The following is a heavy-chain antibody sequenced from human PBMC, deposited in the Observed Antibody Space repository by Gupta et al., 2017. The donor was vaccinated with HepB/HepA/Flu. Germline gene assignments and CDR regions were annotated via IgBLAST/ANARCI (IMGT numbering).Heavy chain of an antibody. CDR1: GGSISSYY. J-gene: IGHJ5*02. Sequence: QVQLQESGPGLVKPSETLSLTCTVSGGSISSYYWSWIRQPPGKGLEWIGYIYYSGSTNYNPSLKSRVTLSVDTSKNQFSLKLSSVTAADTAVYYCARLIAVAPHLFDPWGQGTLVTVSS. D-gene: IGHD6-19*01. CDR3: ARLIAVAPHLFDP. CDR2: IYYSGST. V-gene: IGHV4-59*08.